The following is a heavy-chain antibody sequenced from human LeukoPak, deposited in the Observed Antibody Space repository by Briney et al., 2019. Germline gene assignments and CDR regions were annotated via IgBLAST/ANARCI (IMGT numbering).Heavy chain of an antibody. J-gene: IGHJ5*02. CDR1: GFTFSSYG. Sequence: PGGSLRLSCAASGFTFSSYGMHWVRQAPGKGLVWVSRINSDGSSTSYADSVKGRFTISRDNAKNTLYLQMNSLRAEDTAVYYCARDRGTLGFDPWGQGTLVTVSS. D-gene: IGHD1-1*01. CDR3: ARDRGTLGFDP. CDR2: INSDGSST. V-gene: IGHV3-74*01.